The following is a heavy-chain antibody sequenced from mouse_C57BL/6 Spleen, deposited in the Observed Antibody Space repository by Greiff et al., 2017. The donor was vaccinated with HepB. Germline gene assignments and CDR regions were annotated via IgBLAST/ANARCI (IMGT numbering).Heavy chain of an antibody. CDR3: TTYITSVKDY. J-gene: IGHJ4*01. CDR1: GFNIKDDY. Sequence: VQLKESGAELVRPGASVKLSCTASGFNIKDDYMHWVKQRPEQGLEWIGWIDPENGDTEYASKFQGKATITADTSSNTAYLQLSSLTSEDTAVYYCTTYITSVKDYWGQGTSVTVSS. D-gene: IGHD1-1*01. CDR2: IDPENGDT. V-gene: IGHV14-4*01.